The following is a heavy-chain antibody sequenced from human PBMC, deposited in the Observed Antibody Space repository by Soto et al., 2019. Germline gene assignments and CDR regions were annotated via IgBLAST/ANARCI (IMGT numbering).Heavy chain of an antibody. Sequence: QVQLVHSGAEVKNPGASVKVSCKASGSTFTSFVFNWVRQATGQGLEWMGWMNPNSGNTGYAQKFQGRVTMTRNTSISTAYMELSSLRSEDTAVYYCAREYSSGWSKDWGQGTLVTVSS. CDR1: GSTFTSFV. D-gene: IGHD6-19*01. J-gene: IGHJ4*02. CDR2: MNPNSGNT. CDR3: AREYSSGWSKD. V-gene: IGHV1-8*01.